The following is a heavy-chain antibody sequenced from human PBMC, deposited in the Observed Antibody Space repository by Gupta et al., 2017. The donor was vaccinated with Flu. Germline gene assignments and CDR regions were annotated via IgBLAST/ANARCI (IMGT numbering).Heavy chain of an antibody. D-gene: IGHD2-8*02. Sequence: MYWVRPGSGKGLEWMGGFEGTPCNIIYAQKFRGRVTMTEDTTTGPAYMELSSLTSEDTAXYXWIKRAXFDYDGDVYFCQHWGQGTPVTVSS. V-gene: IGHV1-24*01. J-gene: IGHJ1*01. CDR2: FEGTPCNI. CDR3: IKRAXFDYDGDVYFCQH.